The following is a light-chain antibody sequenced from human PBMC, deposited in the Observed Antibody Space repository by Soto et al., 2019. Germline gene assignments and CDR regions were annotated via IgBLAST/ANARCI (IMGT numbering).Light chain of an antibody. V-gene: IGKV1-12*01. Sequence: DIQMTQSPSSVSAAVGDRVTITCRASQGINKWLAWYQQKPGKAPQLLISAASTLRSGVPSRFSGRGSWNDFILTLSHLQPEDFATYFCQQANSFPLTFGGGTRVEI. CDR3: QQANSFPLT. CDR1: QGINKW. J-gene: IGKJ4*01. CDR2: AAS.